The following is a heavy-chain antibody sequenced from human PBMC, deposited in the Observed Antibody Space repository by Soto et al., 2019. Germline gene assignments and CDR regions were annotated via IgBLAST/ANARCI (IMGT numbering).Heavy chain of an antibody. J-gene: IGHJ4*02. CDR3: ARDERAGYDYNRAFDY. D-gene: IGHD5-12*01. CDR2: ISTSGSTI. CDR1: GYTFSSYE. V-gene: IGHV3-48*03. Sequence: DVQLVQSGAQVKKPGESLKISCKASGYTFSSYEMNWVRQAPGKGLEWVSYISTSGSTIYYADSVKGRFTISRDNAKNSLYLQMNSLRGEDTAVYYCARDERAGYDYNRAFDYWGQGTLVTVSS.